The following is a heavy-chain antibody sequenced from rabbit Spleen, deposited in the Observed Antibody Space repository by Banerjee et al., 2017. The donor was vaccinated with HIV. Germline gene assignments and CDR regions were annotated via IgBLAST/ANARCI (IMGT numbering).Heavy chain of an antibody. V-gene: IGHV1S45*01. CDR2: ISAGSSGST. J-gene: IGHJ4*01. D-gene: IGHD4-1*01. CDR3: ARDGSGWGANFNL. CDR1: GIDFSSYYY. Sequence: QQQLEESGGGLVKPGGTLTLTCKASGIDFSSYYYMCWVRQAPGKGLEWIACISAGSSGSTYYASWAKGRFTISKTSSTTVTLQMTSLTAADTATYFCARDGSGWGANFNLWGQGTLVTVS.